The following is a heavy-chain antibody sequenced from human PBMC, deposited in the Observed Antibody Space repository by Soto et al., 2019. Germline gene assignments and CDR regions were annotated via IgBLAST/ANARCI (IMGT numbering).Heavy chain of an antibody. CDR2: FSLSGTT. CDR3: ARGITPPGAPAWYYFDS. CDR1: GASITGTYY. V-gene: IGHV4-4*07. D-gene: IGHD6-13*01. Sequence: SETLSLTCTVSGASITGTYYWSWIRQPAGKGLEWIGRFSLSGTTNYHPSLRSRVTMSADVSKNQFSLRLTSVPAADTALYYCARGITPPGAPAWYYFDSWGQGTLVTVSS. J-gene: IGHJ4*02.